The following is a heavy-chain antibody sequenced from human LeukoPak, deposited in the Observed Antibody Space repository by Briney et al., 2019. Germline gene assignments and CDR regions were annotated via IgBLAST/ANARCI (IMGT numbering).Heavy chain of an antibody. CDR2: IYYSGST. V-gene: IGHV4-59*01. CDR3: ARCSIEMATIYYFDY. J-gene: IGHJ4*02. CDR1: GGSISGYY. D-gene: IGHD5-24*01. Sequence: TASETLSLTCTVSGGSISGYYWSWIRQPPGKGLEWIGYIYYSGSTNYNPSLKSRVTISVDTSKNQLSLKLSSVTAADTAVYYCARCSIEMATIYYFDYWGQGTLVTVSS.